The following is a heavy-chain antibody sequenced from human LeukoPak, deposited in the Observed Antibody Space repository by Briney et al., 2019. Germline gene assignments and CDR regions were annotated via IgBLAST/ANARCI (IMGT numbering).Heavy chain of an antibody. CDR2: INHSGST. Sequence: SETLSLTCAVYGGSFSGYYWSWIRQPPGGGLEWIGEINHSGSTNYNPSLKSRVTISVDTSKNQFSLKLSSVTAADTAVYYCARHPRNSVHYVAMVRGVFDYWGQGTLVTVSS. V-gene: IGHV4-34*01. CDR1: GGSFSGYY. CDR3: ARHPRNSVHYVAMVRGVFDY. D-gene: IGHD3-10*01. J-gene: IGHJ4*02.